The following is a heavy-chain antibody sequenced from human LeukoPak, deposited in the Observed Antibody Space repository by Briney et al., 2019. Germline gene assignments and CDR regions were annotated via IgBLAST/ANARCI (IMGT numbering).Heavy chain of an antibody. CDR3: ARVLGYYYDSSAAFDI. D-gene: IGHD3-22*01. Sequence: SVKVSCKASGYTFTSYYMHWVRQAPGQGLEWMGGIIPIFGTANYAQKFQGRVTITADKSTSTAYMELSSLRSEDTAVYYCARVLGYYYDSSAAFDIWGQGTMVTVSS. V-gene: IGHV1-69*06. CDR1: GYTFTSYY. CDR2: IIPIFGTA. J-gene: IGHJ3*02.